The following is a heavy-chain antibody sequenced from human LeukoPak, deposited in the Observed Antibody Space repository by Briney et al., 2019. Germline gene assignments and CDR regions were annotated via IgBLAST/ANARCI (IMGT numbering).Heavy chain of an antibody. J-gene: IGHJ6*02. CDR1: GFTSSRFD. D-gene: IGHD3-10*01. CDR3: ARGGGHGSENYGMDV. V-gene: IGHV3-13*04. Sequence: GGSLRLSSAASGFTSSRFDMHWVRQATGDGLEWVSGIGTGGDPKSPRSVKGRFTISRANANNSLYLQMNSLRAADTAVYYCARGGGHGSENYGMDVWGQGTTVTVSS. CDR2: IGTGGDP.